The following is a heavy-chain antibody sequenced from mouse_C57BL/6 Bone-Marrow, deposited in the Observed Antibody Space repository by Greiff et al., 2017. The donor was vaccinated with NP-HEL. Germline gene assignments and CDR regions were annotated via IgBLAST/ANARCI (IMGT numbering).Heavy chain of an antibody. CDR1: GFTFSSYG. D-gene: IGHD2-4*01. CDR2: ISSGGSYT. CDR3: ARRLYDYDWFAY. J-gene: IGHJ3*01. Sequence: EVQGVESGGDLVKPGGSLKLSCAASGFTFSSYGMSWVRQTPDKRLEWVATISSGGSYTYYPDSVKGRFTISRDNAKNTLYLQMSSLKSEDTAMYYCARRLYDYDWFAYWGQGTLVTVSA. V-gene: IGHV5-6*01.